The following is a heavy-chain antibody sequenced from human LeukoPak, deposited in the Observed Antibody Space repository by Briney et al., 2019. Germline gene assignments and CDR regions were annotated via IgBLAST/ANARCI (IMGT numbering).Heavy chain of an antibody. V-gene: IGHV4-59*01. CDR3: AGETYYYDSSGYGGRDY. J-gene: IGHJ4*02. Sequence: PSETLSLTCTVSGGSISSYYWSWIRQPPGKGLERIGYIYYSGSTNYNPSLKSRVTISVDTSKNQFSLKLSSVTAADTAVYYCAGETYYYDSSGYGGRDYWGQGTLVTVSS. D-gene: IGHD3-22*01. CDR2: IYYSGST. CDR1: GGSISSYY.